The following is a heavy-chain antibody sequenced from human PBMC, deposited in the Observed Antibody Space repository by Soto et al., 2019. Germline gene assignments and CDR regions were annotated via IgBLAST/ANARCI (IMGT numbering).Heavy chain of an antibody. J-gene: IGHJ6*02. V-gene: IGHV5-51*01. D-gene: IGHD3-22*01. CDR3: ARGDTSGYYPSGMDV. CDR2: IYPADSDT. CDR1: GYSFTSYW. Sequence: GESLKISCKGSGYSFTSYWIGWVRQMPGKGLECMGIIYPADSDTRYSPSFQGQVTISADKSITTAYLQWSSLKASDAAMYYCARGDTSGYYPSGMDVWGQGTTVTVSS.